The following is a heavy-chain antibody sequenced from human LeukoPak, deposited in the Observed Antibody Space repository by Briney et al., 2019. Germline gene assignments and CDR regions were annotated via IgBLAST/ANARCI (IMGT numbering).Heavy chain of an antibody. D-gene: IGHD3-9*01. Sequence: KPGGSLRLSCAASGFTFSSYSMNWVRQAPGKGLEWVSSISSSSSYIYYADSVKGRFTISRDNAKNSLYLQMNSLRAEDTAVYYCARGGYANVLRYFDWLLSYWGQGTLVTVSS. V-gene: IGHV3-21*01. CDR1: GFTFSSYS. CDR2: ISSSSSYI. CDR3: ARGGYANVLRYFDWLLSY. J-gene: IGHJ4*02.